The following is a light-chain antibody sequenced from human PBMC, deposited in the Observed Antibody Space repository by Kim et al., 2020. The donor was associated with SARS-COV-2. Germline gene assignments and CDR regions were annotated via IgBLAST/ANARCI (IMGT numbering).Light chain of an antibody. CDR2: LNSDGSH. J-gene: IGLJ3*02. Sequence: GAPVKLTCTLGSGHGSYAIASHQQQPEKGPRYLMKLNSDGSHSKGDGIPDRFSGSSSGAARYLTISRLQSEDEADYYCQTWGTGWVFGGGTQLTVL. V-gene: IGLV4-69*01. CDR3: QTWGTGWV. CDR1: SGHGSYA.